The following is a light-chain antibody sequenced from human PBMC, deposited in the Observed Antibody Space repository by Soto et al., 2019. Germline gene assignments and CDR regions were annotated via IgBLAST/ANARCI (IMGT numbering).Light chain of an antibody. CDR1: QGISNY. CDR3: QKYNSAPLT. CDR2: AAS. J-gene: IGKJ4*01. V-gene: IGKV1-27*01. Sequence: DIQMTQSPSSLSASVGDRVTITCRASQGISNYLAWYQQKPGKVPKLLIYAASTLQSGVPSRFSGSGSGTDFTPTISSLQPEDGATYYCQKYNSAPLTFGGGTKVEIK.